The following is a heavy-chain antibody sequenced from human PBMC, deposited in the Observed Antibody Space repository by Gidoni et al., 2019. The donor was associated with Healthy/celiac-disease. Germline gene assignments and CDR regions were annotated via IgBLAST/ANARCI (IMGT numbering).Heavy chain of an antibody. CDR3: ARDLGSSGRYYFDY. D-gene: IGHD3-22*01. CDR2: IIPIFGTA. J-gene: IGHJ4*02. CDR1: GGTFSSYA. V-gene: IGHV1-69*01. Sequence: QVQLVQSGAEVKKPGSSVKVSCKASGGTFSSYAISWVRQAPGQGLEWMGGIIPIFGTANYAQKFQGRVTITADESTSTAYMELSSLRSEDTAVYYCARDLGSSGRYYFDYWGQGTLVTVSS.